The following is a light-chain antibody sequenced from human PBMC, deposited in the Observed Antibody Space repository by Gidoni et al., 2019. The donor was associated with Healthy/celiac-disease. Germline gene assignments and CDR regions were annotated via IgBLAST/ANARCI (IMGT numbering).Light chain of an antibody. CDR2: AAS. Sequence: IQMTQSPSPLPAAGGDRVTITCRTSQSISSYLNWYQQETGKGPKLLIYAASSLQSRVPSRFKGSGSGTDFTLTISRMQPEDCATYYGQKSESTPLITFGPGTKVDIK. CDR3: QKSESTPLIT. J-gene: IGKJ3*01. V-gene: IGKV1-39*01. CDR1: QSISSY.